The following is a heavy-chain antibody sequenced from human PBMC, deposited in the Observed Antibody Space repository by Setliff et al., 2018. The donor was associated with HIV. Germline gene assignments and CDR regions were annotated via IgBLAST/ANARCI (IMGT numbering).Heavy chain of an antibody. CDR2: SNHSGNT. CDR1: GGSFNAYY. Sequence: PSETLSLTCDVSGGSFNAYYWSWIRQPSGKGLEWIGESNHSGNTTYNPSLKSRVTISRDTSKNQFSLRLSSVTATDTAMYYCARHPREETQRNYKFDSWGQGTLVTVSS. V-gene: IGHV4-34*01. J-gene: IGHJ4*02. D-gene: IGHD1-7*01. CDR3: ARHPREETQRNYKFDS.